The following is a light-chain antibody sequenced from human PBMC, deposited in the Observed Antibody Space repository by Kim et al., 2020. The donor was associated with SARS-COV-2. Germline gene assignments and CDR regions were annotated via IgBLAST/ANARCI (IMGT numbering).Light chain of an antibody. CDR1: RGHSRYA. CDR3: QTWGTGTWV. Sequence: AAVKLTCTLSRGHSRYAITWHQLQPEKGPRFLMKVNTDGSHTKGDGIPERFSGSSSGTDRHLIISGLQSEDEADYYCQTWGTGTWVFGGGTRLTVL. V-gene: IGLV4-69*01. J-gene: IGLJ3*02. CDR2: VNTDGSH.